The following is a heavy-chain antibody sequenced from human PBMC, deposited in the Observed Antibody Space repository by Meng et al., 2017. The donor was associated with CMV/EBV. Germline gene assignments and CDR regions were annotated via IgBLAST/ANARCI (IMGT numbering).Heavy chain of an antibody. J-gene: IGHJ5*02. Sequence: SETLSLTCTVSGYSISSGYYWGWIRQPPGKGLEWIGSIYHSGSTYYNPSLKSRVTISVDTSKNQFSLKLSSVTAADTAVYYCARYPPKELELQGFDPWGQGTLVTVSS. CDR1: GYSISSGYY. CDR3: ARYPPKELELQGFDP. CDR2: IYHSGST. D-gene: IGHD1-7*01. V-gene: IGHV4-38-2*02.